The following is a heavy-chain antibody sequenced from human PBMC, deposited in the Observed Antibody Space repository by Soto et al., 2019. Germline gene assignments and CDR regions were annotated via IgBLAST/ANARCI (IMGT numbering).Heavy chain of an antibody. CDR1: GGSISSGGYY. CDR2: IYYSGST. J-gene: IGHJ5*02. V-gene: IGHV4-31*03. CDR3: ARGINRGFWFDP. Sequence: QVQLQESGPGLVKPSQTLSLTCTVSGGSISSGGYYWGWIRQHPGKGLEWIGYIYYSGSTYYNPSLKSRVTISVDTSKNQFSLKLSSVTAADTAVYYCARGINRGFWFDPWGQGTLVTVSS.